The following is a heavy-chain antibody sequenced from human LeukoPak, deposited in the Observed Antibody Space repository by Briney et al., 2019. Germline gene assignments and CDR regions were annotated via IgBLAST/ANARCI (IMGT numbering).Heavy chain of an antibody. CDR2: IYYSGST. V-gene: IGHV4-31*03. D-gene: IGHD1-26*01. CDR3: ARVPIMERGVDY. Sequence: PSETLSLTCTVPGGSISSGGYYWSWIRQHPGKGLEWIGYIYYSGSTYYDPSLKSRVTISVDTSKNQFSLKLSSVTAADTAVYYCARVPIMERGVDYWGQGTLVTVSS. J-gene: IGHJ4*02. CDR1: GGSISSGGYY.